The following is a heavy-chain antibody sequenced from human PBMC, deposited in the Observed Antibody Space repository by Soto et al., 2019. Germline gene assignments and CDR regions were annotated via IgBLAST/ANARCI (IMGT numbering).Heavy chain of an antibody. J-gene: IGHJ4*02. Sequence: ETLYLTCSVSGASLLSYYLSCVRQPAGKGLEWIGHIFSSGRTSYNPSLKSRLTMSIDTSKNLFSLNLSSVTAADTAVYYCAKGWDVKYFDKWGQGTLVTVSS. CDR1: GASLLSYY. CDR3: AKGWDVKYFDK. CDR2: IFSSGRT. V-gene: IGHV4-4*07. D-gene: IGHD1-26*01.